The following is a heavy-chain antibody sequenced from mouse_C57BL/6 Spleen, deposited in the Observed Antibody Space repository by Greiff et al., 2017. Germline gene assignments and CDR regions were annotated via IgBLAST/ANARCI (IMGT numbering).Heavy chain of an antibody. CDR1: GYAFSSYW. CDR2: IYPGDGDT. Sequence: QVQLQQSGAELVKPGASVKISCKASGYAFSSYWMNWVKQRPGKGLEWIGQIYPGDGDTNDNGKFKGKATLTADKSSSTAYMQLSSLTSEESAVYFCARLTGRDWYFDVWGTGTTVTVSS. V-gene: IGHV1-80*01. D-gene: IGHD4-1*01. J-gene: IGHJ1*03. CDR3: ARLTGRDWYFDV.